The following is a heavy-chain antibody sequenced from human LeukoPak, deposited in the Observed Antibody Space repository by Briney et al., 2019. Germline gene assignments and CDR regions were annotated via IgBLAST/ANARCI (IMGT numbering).Heavy chain of an antibody. CDR3: ARVRLRITMVRGVHDNWFDP. V-gene: IGHV1-2*02. D-gene: IGHD3-10*01. Sequence: ASVKVSCTASGYTFTGYYMHWVRQAPGQGLEWMGWINPNSGGTNYAQKFQGRVTMTRDTSISTAYMELSRLRSDDTAVYYCARVRLRITMVRGVHDNWFDPWGQGTLVTVSS. CDR2: INPNSGGT. CDR1: GYTFTGYY. J-gene: IGHJ5*02.